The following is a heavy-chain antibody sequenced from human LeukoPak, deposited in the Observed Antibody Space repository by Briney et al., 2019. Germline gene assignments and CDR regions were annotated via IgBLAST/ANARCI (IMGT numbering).Heavy chain of an antibody. D-gene: IGHD4-17*01. J-gene: IGHJ4*02. CDR3: AKRHYGDFGDFDY. CDR1: GFTFSTYT. Sequence: GGSLRLSGAAPGFTFSTYTMSWVRQAPGTGLEWVSSISGGSSTTYYADSVKGRFTISRDHSRNTLYLQMDSLRAEDTAVYYCAKRHYGDFGDFDYWGQGTLVTVSS. V-gene: IGHV3-23*01. CDR2: ISGGSSTT.